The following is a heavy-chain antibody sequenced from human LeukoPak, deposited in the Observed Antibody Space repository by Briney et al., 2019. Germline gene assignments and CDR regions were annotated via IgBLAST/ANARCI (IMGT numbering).Heavy chain of an antibody. D-gene: IGHD3-22*01. CDR1: GGSISSYY. CDR2: IDYSGST. Sequence: SETLSLTCTVSGGSISSYYWSWIRQPPGKGLEWIGYIDYSGSTNYNPSLKSRVTISVDTSKNQFSLKLSSVTAADTAVYYCARGRVYYYDSSGYMYYFDYWGQGTLVTVSS. J-gene: IGHJ4*02. V-gene: IGHV4-59*01. CDR3: ARGRVYYYDSSGYMYYFDY.